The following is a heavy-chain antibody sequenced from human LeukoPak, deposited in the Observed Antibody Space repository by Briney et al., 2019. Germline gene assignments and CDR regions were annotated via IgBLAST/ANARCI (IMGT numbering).Heavy chain of an antibody. Sequence: ASVKVSCKASGYTFTGYYMHWVRQAPGHGLEWMGWINPNSGGTNYAQKFQGRVTMTRDTSISTAYMELSRLRSDDTAVYYCARLGGYDYGDYETLLFDYWGQGTLVTVSS. CDR1: GYTFTGYY. D-gene: IGHD4-17*01. J-gene: IGHJ4*02. CDR2: INPNSGGT. V-gene: IGHV1-2*02. CDR3: ARLGGYDYGDYETLLFDY.